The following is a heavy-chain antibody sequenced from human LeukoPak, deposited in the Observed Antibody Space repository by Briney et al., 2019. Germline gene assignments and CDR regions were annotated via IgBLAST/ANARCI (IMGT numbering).Heavy chain of an antibody. J-gene: IGHJ4*02. D-gene: IGHD5-18*01. V-gene: IGHV1-69*13. CDR3: ARDLRVDTAMIL. Sequence: SVKVSCKASGGTFSSYAISWVRRAPGQGLEWMGGIIPIFGTANYAQKFQGRVTITADESTSTAYMELSSLRSEDTAVYYCARDLRVDTAMILWGQGTLVTVSS. CDR2: IIPIFGTA. CDR1: GGTFSSYA.